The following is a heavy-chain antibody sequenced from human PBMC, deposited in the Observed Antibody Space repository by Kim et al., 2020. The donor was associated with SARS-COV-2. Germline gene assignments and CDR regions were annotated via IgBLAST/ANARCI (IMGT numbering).Heavy chain of an antibody. CDR1: GFTFADYT. J-gene: IGHJ5*02. CDR2: ISSSGSYI. Sequence: GGSLRLSCAASGFTFADYTMNWVRQAPGKGLEWVASISSSGSYIHYADSLKGRFTISRDNARKSLYLQMNSLRAEDTAVYFCARDRVVVVVGDTRGWFDPWGQGTLAT. D-gene: IGHD2-15*01. V-gene: IGHV3-21*01. CDR3: ARDRVVVVVGDTRGWFDP.